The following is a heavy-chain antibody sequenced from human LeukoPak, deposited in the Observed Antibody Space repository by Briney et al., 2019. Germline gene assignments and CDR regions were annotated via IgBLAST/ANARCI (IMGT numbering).Heavy chain of an antibody. CDR2: IYYSGST. Sequence: SETLSLTCTVSGGSISSYYWSWIRQPPGKGLEWIGYIYYSGSTNYNPSLKSRVTISVDTSKNQFSLKLSSVTAADTAVYYCARERYSSGWYSYGMDVWGKGTTVTVSS. J-gene: IGHJ6*04. V-gene: IGHV4-59*01. CDR3: ARERYSSGWYSYGMDV. D-gene: IGHD6-19*01. CDR1: GGSISSYY.